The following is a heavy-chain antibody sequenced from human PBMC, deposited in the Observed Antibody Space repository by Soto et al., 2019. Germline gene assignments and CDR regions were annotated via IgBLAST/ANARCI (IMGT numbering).Heavy chain of an antibody. CDR2: IWYDGSNK. V-gene: IGHV3-33*01. Sequence: QVQLVESGGGVVQPGRSLRLSCAASGFTFSSYGMHWVRQAPGKGLEWVAVIWYDGSNKYYADSVKGRFTISRDNSKNTLYLQMNSLRAEDTAVYYCARESRDGLWFGESQEGFDYWGQGTLVTVSS. J-gene: IGHJ4*02. D-gene: IGHD3-10*01. CDR3: ARESRDGLWFGESQEGFDY. CDR1: GFTFSSYG.